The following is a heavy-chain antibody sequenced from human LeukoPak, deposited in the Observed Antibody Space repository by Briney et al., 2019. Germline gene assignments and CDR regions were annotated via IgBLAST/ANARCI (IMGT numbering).Heavy chain of an antibody. V-gene: IGHV1-69*05. CDR1: GDSFGTYG. CDR2: FNPIFGSA. Sequence: SVKVSCKASGDSFGTYGITWVRPAPGEGLEWMGGFNPIFGSAQYAQKFQGRVTITMDVSARTVYMELSSLRSEDTTIYYCARDFGSGVFDPWGQGTLVTVSS. D-gene: IGHD3-10*01. J-gene: IGHJ5*02. CDR3: ARDFGSGVFDP.